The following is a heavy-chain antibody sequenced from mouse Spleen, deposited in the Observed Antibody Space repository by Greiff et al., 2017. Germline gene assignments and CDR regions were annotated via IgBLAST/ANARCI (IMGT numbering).Heavy chain of an antibody. D-gene: IGHD1-1*01. V-gene: IGHV5-4*02. Sequence: EVKLMESGGGLVKPGGSLKLSCAASGFTFSDYYMYWVRQTPEKRLEWVATISDGGSYTYYPDSVKGRFTISRDNAKNNLYLQMSSLKSEDTAMYYCARDDTTVVDWYFDVWGAGTTVTVSS. CDR1: GFTFSDYY. CDR2: ISDGGSYT. CDR3: ARDDTTVVDWYFDV. J-gene: IGHJ1*01.